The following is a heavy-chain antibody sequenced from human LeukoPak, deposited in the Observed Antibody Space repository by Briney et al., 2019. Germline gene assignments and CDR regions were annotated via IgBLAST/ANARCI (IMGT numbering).Heavy chain of an antibody. D-gene: IGHD6-6*01. V-gene: IGHV3-9*01. Sequence: GRYLRFSCAASGFTFDDYAMHWLRQAPGNGREWVSSINWNSGSIGYADSVKGRFTISRDHAKNSLYLQMNSLRAEDTALYYCAKGEYSSSSSQFQHWGQGTLVTVSS. CDR3: AKGEYSSSSSQFQH. J-gene: IGHJ1*01. CDR1: GFTFDDYA. CDR2: INWNSGSI.